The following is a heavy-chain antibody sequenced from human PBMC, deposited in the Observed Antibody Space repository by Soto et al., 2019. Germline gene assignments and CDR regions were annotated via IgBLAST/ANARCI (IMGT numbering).Heavy chain of an antibody. Sequence: AGGSLRLSCAASGFTFSSYGMHWVRQAPGKGLEWVAVIWYDGSNKYYADSVKGRFTISRDNSKNTLYLQMNSLRAEDTAVYYCARDFYDSWSRRSWFDPWGQGTLVTVSS. V-gene: IGHV3-33*01. CDR3: ARDFYDSWSRRSWFDP. CDR2: IWYDGSNK. J-gene: IGHJ5*02. CDR1: GFTFSSYG. D-gene: IGHD3-3*01.